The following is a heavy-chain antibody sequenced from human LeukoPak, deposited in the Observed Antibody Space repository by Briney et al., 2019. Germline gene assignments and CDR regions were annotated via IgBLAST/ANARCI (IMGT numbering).Heavy chain of an antibody. J-gene: IGHJ6*02. CDR3: ARVRITIFGGGGMDV. CDR1: GGSISSGGYY. D-gene: IGHD3-3*01. V-gene: IGHV4-31*03. CDR2: IYYSGST. Sequence: PSETLSLSCTVSGGSISSGGYYWSWIRQHPGKVLEWIGYIYYSGSTYYNPSLKSRVTISVDTSKNQFSLKLSSVTAADTAVYYCARVRITIFGGGGMDVWGQGTTVTVSS.